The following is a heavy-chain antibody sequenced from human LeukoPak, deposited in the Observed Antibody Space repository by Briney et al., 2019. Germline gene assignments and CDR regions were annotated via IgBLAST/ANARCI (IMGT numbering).Heavy chain of an antibody. J-gene: IGHJ4*02. CDR3: AKDITADYYGSGKDY. CDR1: GFTFSSYA. CDR2: ISWNSGSI. Sequence: GGSLRLSCAASGFTFSSYAMSWVRQAPGKGLEWVSGISWNSGSIGYADSVKGRFTISRDNAKNSLYLQMNSLRAEDTALYYCAKDITADYYGSGKDYWGQRTLVTVSS. V-gene: IGHV3-9*01. D-gene: IGHD3-10*01.